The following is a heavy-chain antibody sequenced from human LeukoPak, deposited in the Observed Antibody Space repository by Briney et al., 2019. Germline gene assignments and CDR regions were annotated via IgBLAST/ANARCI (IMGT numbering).Heavy chain of an antibody. CDR2: IYPGDSDT. V-gene: IGHV5-51*01. D-gene: IGHD6-19*01. CDR3: ARVGYSSAWAFQY. J-gene: IGHJ1*01. CDR1: GYNFANYW. Sequence: SGESLKISCKGSGYNFANYWIGWVRQMPGKGLEWMGIIYPGDSDTRYSPSFQGQVTISVDKSISTAYLQWSSLKASDTAMYHCARVGYSSAWAFQYWGQGTLVTVSS.